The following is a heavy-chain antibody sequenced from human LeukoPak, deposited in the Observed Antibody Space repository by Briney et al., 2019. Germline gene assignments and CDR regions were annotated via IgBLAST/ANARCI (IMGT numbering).Heavy chain of an antibody. CDR2: IKPDGSEK. CDR3: ARGGGYYLH. J-gene: IGHJ4*02. Sequence: PGGSLRLSCVGSGFTFSSYWMSWVRQAPGKGLEWVADIKPDGSEKYYVDSVKGRFTISRDNAKNSLYLQMNSLRAEDTAVYYCARGGGYYLHWGQGTLVTVSS. CDR1: GFTFSSYW. V-gene: IGHV3-7*01. D-gene: IGHD3-10*02.